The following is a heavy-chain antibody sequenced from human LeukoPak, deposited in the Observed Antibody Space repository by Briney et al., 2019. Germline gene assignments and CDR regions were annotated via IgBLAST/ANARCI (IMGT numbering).Heavy chain of an antibody. CDR1: GGSISTSSHY. V-gene: IGHV4-39*07. J-gene: IGHJ4*02. Sequence: SETLSLTCTVSGGSISTSSHYWGWIRQPPGKGLEWIGEINHSGSTNYNPSLKSRVTISVDTSKNQFSLKLSSATAADTAVYYCATLGYCSGGSCYSSVVDYWGQGTLVTVSS. CDR3: ATLGYCSGGSCYSSVVDY. D-gene: IGHD2-15*01. CDR2: INHSGST.